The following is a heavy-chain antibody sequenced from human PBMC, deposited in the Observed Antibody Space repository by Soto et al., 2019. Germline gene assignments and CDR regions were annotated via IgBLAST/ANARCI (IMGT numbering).Heavy chain of an antibody. CDR2: IYYSGRT. D-gene: IGHD3-22*01. V-gene: IGHV4-39*01. J-gene: IGHJ4*02. Sequence: SETLSLTCSVSGGSFSSTSYYWGWVRQPPGKGLEWIGSIYYSGRTYYNPSLKSRITISVDTSKNQFSLKLSSVTAADTAVYYCMLGSGWKDFDYWGQGTLVTVSS. CDR3: MLGSGWKDFDY. CDR1: GGSFSSTSYY.